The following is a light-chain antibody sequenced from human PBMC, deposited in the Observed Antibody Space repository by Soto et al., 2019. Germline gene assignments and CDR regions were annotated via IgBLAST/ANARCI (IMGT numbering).Light chain of an antibody. CDR3: QQRSNWPPIT. CDR1: QSVSSY. Sequence: EIVLTQSPATLSLSPGERATLSCRASQSVSSYLAWYQQQPGQPPRLLIYDASNRATGIPARFSGSGSGTAFTLTISSLEPEDFAVYYCQQRSNWPPITFGQGTRLEIK. J-gene: IGKJ5*01. V-gene: IGKV3-11*01. CDR2: DAS.